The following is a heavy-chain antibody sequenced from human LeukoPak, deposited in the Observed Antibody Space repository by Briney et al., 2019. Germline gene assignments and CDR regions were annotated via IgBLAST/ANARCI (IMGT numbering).Heavy chain of an antibody. CDR3: AKGIDRRSSWYEESYFDY. Sequence: SVKVSCKASGGTFSSYAISWVRQAPGQGLEWMGRIIPIFGTANYAQKFQGRVTITTDESTSTAYMELSSLRSEDTAVYYCAKGIDRRSSWYEESYFDYWGQGTLVTVSS. D-gene: IGHD6-13*01. V-gene: IGHV1-69*05. CDR1: GGTFSSYA. CDR2: IIPIFGTA. J-gene: IGHJ4*02.